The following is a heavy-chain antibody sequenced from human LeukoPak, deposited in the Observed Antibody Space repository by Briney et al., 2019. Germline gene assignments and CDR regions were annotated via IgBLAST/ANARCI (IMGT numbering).Heavy chain of an antibody. CDR3: ARSYYDFWSSPVEDMDV. V-gene: IGHV3-11*01. D-gene: IGHD3-3*01. Sequence: PGGSLRLSCAASGFTFSDYYMSWIRQAPGKGLEWVSYISSSGSTIYYADSVKGRFTISRDNAKNSLYLQMNSLRAEDTAVYYCARSYYDFWSSPVEDMDVWGQGTTVTVSS. CDR2: ISSSGSTI. CDR1: GFTFSDYY. J-gene: IGHJ6*02.